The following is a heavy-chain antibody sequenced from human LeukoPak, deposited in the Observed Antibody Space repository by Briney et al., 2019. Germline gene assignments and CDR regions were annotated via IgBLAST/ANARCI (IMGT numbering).Heavy chain of an antibody. J-gene: IGHJ4*02. V-gene: IGHV4-59*01. Sequence: PSETLSLTCTVSGGSISSYYWSWIRQPPGKGLEWIGYIYYSGSTNYNPSLKSRVTISVDTSKNQFSLKLSSVTAADTAVYYCARVRITIFGVVSPYFDYWGQGTLVTVSS. D-gene: IGHD3-3*01. CDR2: IYYSGST. CDR3: ARVRITIFGVVSPYFDY. CDR1: GGSISSYY.